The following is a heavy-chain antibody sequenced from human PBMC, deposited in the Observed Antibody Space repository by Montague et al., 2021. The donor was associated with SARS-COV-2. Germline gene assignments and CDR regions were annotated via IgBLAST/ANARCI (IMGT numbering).Heavy chain of an antibody. CDR3: ARDGEVVGNWFDP. V-gene: IGHV4-39*07. J-gene: IGHJ5*02. CDR1: GGSISSSSYY. Sequence: SETLSLTCSVSGGSISSSSYYWGWIRQPPGKGLEWFGSIYYSGSTYYNPSLKGRVTISVDTSKNQFSLKLSSVTAADTAVYYCARDGEVVGNWFDPWGQGTLVTVSS. D-gene: IGHD2-2*01. CDR2: IYYSGST.